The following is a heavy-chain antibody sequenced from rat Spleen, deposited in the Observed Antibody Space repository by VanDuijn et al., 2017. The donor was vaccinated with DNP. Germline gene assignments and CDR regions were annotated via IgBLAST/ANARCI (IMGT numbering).Heavy chain of an antibody. Sequence: EVQLVESGGGLVQPGRSLKLSCAASGFTFSNYDMAWVRQAPTKGLEWVASISTSGGSTYYRDSVKGRFTVSRDNAKSTLYLQMDSLRSEDTATYYCARHAGSGYYFDYWGQGVMVTVSS. J-gene: IGHJ2*01. D-gene: IGHD5-1*01. CDR2: ISTSGGST. V-gene: IGHV5-25*01. CDR3: ARHAGSGYYFDY. CDR1: GFTFSNYD.